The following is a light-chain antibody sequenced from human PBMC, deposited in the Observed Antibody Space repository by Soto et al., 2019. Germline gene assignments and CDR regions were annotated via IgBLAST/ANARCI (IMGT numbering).Light chain of an antibody. CDR3: QHYNSYSEA. CDR2: KAS. CDR1: QTISSW. Sequence: DIQMTQSPSTLSGSVGDRVTITCRASQTISSWLAWYQQKPGKAPKLLIYKASTLKSGVPSRFSGSGSGTEFTLTISSLQPDDFATHSCQHYNSYSEAFGQGTKVELK. J-gene: IGKJ1*01. V-gene: IGKV1-5*03.